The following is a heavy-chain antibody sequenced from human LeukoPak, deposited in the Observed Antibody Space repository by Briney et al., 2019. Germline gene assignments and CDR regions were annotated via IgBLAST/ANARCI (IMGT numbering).Heavy chain of an antibody. V-gene: IGHV1-18*01. Sequence: ASVKVSCKASDYTFTSYGISWVRQAPGQGLEWMGWISAYNGNTNYAQKLQGRVTMTTDTSTSIAYMELRGLRSDDTAVYYCARDSYYGSGSSPHAFDYWGQGTLVTVSS. D-gene: IGHD3-10*01. J-gene: IGHJ4*02. CDR2: ISAYNGNT. CDR3: ARDSYYGSGSSPHAFDY. CDR1: DYTFTSYG.